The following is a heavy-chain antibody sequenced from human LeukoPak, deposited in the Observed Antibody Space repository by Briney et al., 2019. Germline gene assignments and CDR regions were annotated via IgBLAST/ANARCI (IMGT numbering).Heavy chain of an antibody. CDR1: GGSISGFY. CDR2: IYTSGRT. J-gene: IGHJ4*02. V-gene: IGHV4-4*07. CDR3: ARSGYGTSWYADY. D-gene: IGHD2-8*01. Sequence: ASETVSLTCTVSGGSISGFYWSWLRQPAGKGLEWIGHIYTSGRTNYNPSLKSRVTMSVDTSKRQFSLKLTSVTAADTAVYFCARSGYGTSWYADYWGQRTQVTVSS.